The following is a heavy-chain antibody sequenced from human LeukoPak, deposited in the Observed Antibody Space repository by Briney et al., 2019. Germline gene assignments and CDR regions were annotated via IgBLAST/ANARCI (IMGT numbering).Heavy chain of an antibody. CDR2: IKEDESAK. J-gene: IGHJ4*02. Sequence: GGSLRLSCAASGFTFSSYWISWVRQAPGKGLDWVANIKEDESAKFYADSVRGRFTISRDNAKNSVYLEMNNLRVEDTAVYYCARAVDVADYWGRGTLVTVSS. V-gene: IGHV3-7*01. CDR3: ARAVDVADY. D-gene: IGHD3-16*01. CDR1: GFTFSSYW.